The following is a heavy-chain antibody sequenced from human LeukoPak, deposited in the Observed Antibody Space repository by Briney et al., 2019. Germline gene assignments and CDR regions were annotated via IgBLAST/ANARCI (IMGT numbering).Heavy chain of an antibody. CDR3: ASVRSGYGYYFDY. CDR1: GHTFTSYY. V-gene: IGHV1-46*01. CDR2: INPSGGST. J-gene: IGHJ4*02. D-gene: IGHD3-22*01. Sequence: ASVKVSCKASGHTFTSYYMHWVRQAPGQGLEWMGIINPSGGSTSYAQKFQGRVTMTRDTSTSTVYMELSSLRSEDTAVYYCASVRSGYGYYFDYWGQGTLVTVSS.